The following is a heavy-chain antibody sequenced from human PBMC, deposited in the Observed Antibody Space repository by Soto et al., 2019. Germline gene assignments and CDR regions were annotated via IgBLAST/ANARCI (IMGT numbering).Heavy chain of an antibody. D-gene: IGHD1-26*01. CDR3: ARKWEPNRRYYYGMDV. J-gene: IGHJ6*02. Sequence: QPGGSLRLSCAASGFTFSSYAMSWVRQAPGKGLEWVSAISGSGGSTYYADSVKGRFTISRDNSKNTLYLQMNSLRAEDTAVYYCARKWEPNRRYYYGMDVWGQGTTVTVSS. CDR1: GFTFSSYA. V-gene: IGHV3-23*01. CDR2: ISGSGGST.